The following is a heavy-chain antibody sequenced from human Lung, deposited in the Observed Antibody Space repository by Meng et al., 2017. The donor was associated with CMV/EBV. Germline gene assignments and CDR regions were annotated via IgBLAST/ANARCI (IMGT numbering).Heavy chain of an antibody. J-gene: IGHJ4*02. V-gene: IGHV3-21*01. Sequence: GESLKISCATSGFTFSSYSMNWVRQAPGKGLEWVSFISSTSRYIFYADSVKGRFTISRDNAKNAVYIQMNSLRVEDTAVYYCAGAFRGGYYTNDYWGQGTXVTVSS. CDR3: AGAFRGGYYTNDY. CDR2: ISSTSRYI. D-gene: IGHD3-3*01. CDR1: GFTFSSYS.